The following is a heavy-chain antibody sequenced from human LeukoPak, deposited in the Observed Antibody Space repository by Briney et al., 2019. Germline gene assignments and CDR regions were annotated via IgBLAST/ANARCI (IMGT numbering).Heavy chain of an antibody. V-gene: IGHV3-21*01. J-gene: IGHJ4*02. CDR3: ARTGRSGYALDY. CDR1: GFTFSSYS. Sequence: GGSLRLSCAASGFTFSSYSMNWVRQAPGKGLEWVSSISSSSSYTYYADSVKGRFTISRDNAKNSLYLQMNSLRAEDTAVYYCARTGRSGYALDYWGQGTLVTVSS. CDR2: ISSSSSYT. D-gene: IGHD5-12*01.